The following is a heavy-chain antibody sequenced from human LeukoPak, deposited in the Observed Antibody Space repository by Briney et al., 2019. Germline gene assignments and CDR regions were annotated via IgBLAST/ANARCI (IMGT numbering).Heavy chain of an antibody. Sequence: ASMKVSCKASGYTFTSYDINWVRQATGQGLEWMGWMNPNSGNTGYAQKFQGRVTMTRNTSISTAYMELSSLRSEDTAVYYCASNVAVAGAFDIWGQGTMVTVSS. V-gene: IGHV1-8*01. CDR1: GYTFTSYD. CDR3: ASNVAVAGAFDI. D-gene: IGHD6-19*01. J-gene: IGHJ3*02. CDR2: MNPNSGNT.